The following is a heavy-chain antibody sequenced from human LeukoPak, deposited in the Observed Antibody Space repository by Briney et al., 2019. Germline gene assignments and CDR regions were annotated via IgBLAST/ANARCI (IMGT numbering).Heavy chain of an antibody. CDR1: GFTFSSYW. J-gene: IGHJ5*02. CDR2: INSDGSST. V-gene: IGHV3-74*01. CDR3: ARDKASGWFDP. Sequence: PGGSLRLSCAASGFTFSSYWMHWVRQAPGKGLVWVSRINSDGSSTSYADSVKGRFTISRDNAKNTLYLQTNSLRAEDTAVYYCARDKASGWFDPWGQGTLVTVSS.